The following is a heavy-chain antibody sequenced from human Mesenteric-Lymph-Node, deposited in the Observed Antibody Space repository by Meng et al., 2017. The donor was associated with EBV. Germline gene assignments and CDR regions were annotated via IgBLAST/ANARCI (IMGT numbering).Heavy chain of an antibody. CDR3: ARYSSSSGWLDP. CDR1: GASISNNLYY. D-gene: IGHD6-19*01. CDR2: IYYSGNT. Sequence: LQAAPHMVNSSENLSLTCTVAGASISNNLYYWGWIRLPPGKGLVWIGTIYYSGNTYYSPSLKSRVTISVDTSKNQFSLQLNSVTAADTAVYYCARYSSSSGWLDPWGQGTLVTVSS. V-gene: IGHV4-39*07. J-gene: IGHJ5*02.